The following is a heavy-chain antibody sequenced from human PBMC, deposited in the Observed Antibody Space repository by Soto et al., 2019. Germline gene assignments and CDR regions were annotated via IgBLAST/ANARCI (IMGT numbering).Heavy chain of an antibody. V-gene: IGHV1-18*01. CDR3: ASYGSGSYYTGGMDV. D-gene: IGHD3-10*01. Sequence: GASVKVSCKASGYTFTIDGMSWVQQATGQGLEWMGWISAYNGNTKYAQKLQGRVTMTTDTSTSTAYMELRSLRSDDTAVYYCASYGSGSYYTGGMDVWGQGTTVTVSS. CDR2: ISAYNGNT. J-gene: IGHJ6*02. CDR1: GYTFTIDG.